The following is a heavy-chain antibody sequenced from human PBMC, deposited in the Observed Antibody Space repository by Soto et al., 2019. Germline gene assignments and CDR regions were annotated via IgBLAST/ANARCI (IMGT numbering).Heavy chain of an antibody. CDR1: GYTFTSYG. D-gene: IGHD4-17*01. J-gene: IGHJ4*02. CDR2: ISAYNGNT. CDR3: ARDQLWPYGDYPIDY. V-gene: IGHV1-18*01. Sequence: GASVKVSCKASGYTFTSYGISWVRQAPGQGLEWMGWISAYNGNTNYAQKLQGRVTMTTDTSTSTAYMELRSLRSDDTAVHYCARDQLWPYGDYPIDYWGQGTLVTVSS.